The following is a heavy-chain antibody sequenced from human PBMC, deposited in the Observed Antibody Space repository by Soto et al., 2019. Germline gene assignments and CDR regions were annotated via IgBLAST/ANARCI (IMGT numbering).Heavy chain of an antibody. V-gene: IGHV1-69*01. CDR3: AREVAAAGTRNYYYYYGMDV. D-gene: IGHD6-13*01. CDR1: GGTFSSYA. Sequence: QVQLVQSGAEVKKPGSSVKVSCKASGGTFSSYAISWVRQAPGQGLEWMGGIIPIFGTANYAQKFQGRVTITADESTSTAYMELSSLRSEDTAVYYCAREVAAAGTRNYYYYYGMDVRGQGTTVTVSS. J-gene: IGHJ6*02. CDR2: IIPIFGTA.